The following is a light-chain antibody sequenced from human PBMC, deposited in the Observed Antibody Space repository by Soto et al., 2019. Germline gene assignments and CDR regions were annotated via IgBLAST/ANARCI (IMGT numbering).Light chain of an antibody. J-gene: IGLJ2*01. CDR1: SSDVGGYDY. CDR3: SSYTNCGTVL. V-gene: IGLV2-14*01. CDR2: NVR. Sequence: QSALTQPSSVSGSPGQSITIACTGTSSDVGGYDYVSWYQQYAGKAPKLTIYNVRNRPSGGSNRFSGSKTGKTASLTISGXXXXXXXDYFCSSYTNCGTVLFGEGTKLT.